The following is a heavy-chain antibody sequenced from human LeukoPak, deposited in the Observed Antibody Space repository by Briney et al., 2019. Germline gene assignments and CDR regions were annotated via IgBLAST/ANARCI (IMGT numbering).Heavy chain of an antibody. CDR1: GGSFSGYY. D-gene: IGHD6-25*01. Sequence: SETLSLTCAVYGGSFSGYYWSWIRQPPGKGLEWIGEINHSGSTNYNPSLKSRVTISVDRSKNQFSLKLSSVTAADTAVYYCARISPAGAFDIWGQGTMVTVSS. V-gene: IGHV4-34*01. CDR3: ARISPAGAFDI. J-gene: IGHJ3*02. CDR2: INHSGST.